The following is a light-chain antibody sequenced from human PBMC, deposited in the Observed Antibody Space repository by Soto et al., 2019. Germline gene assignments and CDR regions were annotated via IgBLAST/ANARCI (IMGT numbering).Light chain of an antibody. CDR2: KAS. J-gene: IGKJ3*01. CDR1: QSISSW. V-gene: IGKV1-5*03. CDR3: QQYNNYRFT. Sequence: DIPMTQSPSTLSASVGDRVTITCRASQSISSWLAWYQQKPGQAPKLLIYKASSLESGVPLRFSGSGSGTEFTLTISSLQPDDFATYYCQQYNNYRFTFGPGTKVDIK.